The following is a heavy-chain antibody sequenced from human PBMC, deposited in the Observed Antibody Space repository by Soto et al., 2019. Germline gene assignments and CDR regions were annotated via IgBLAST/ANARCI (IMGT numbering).Heavy chain of an antibody. CDR1: GLTFSSYA. Sequence: PGGSLRLSCAASGLTFSSYAMSWVRPAPGKGLEWVSAISGSGGSTYYADSVKGRFTISRDNSKNTLYLQMNSLRAEDTAVYYCAKSYYYGSGSYYNGFDYWGQGTLVTVSS. J-gene: IGHJ4*02. CDR2: ISGSGGST. CDR3: AKSYYYGSGSYYNGFDY. D-gene: IGHD3-10*01. V-gene: IGHV3-23*01.